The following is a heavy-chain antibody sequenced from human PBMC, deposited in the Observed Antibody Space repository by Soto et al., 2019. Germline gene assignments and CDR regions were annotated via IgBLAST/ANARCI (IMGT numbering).Heavy chain of an antibody. CDR1: GFTFSSYG. D-gene: IGHD2-15*01. J-gene: IGHJ4*02. V-gene: IGHV3-33*01. CDR3: ARDRPVVRNGFDY. CDR2: IWYDGSNK. Sequence: QVQLVESGGGVVQPGRSLRLSCAASGFTFSSYGMHWVRQAPGKGLEWVAVIWYDGSNKYYADSVKGRFTISRDNSKNALYLQMNSLRAEDTAVYYCARDRPVVRNGFDYWGQGTLVTVSS.